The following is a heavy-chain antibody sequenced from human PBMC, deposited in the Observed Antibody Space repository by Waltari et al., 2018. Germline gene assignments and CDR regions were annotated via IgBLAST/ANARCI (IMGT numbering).Heavy chain of an antibody. Sequence: VHLQESGPGLVKPSETLSLTCGVSDYSIRSGYFWGRIRQPPGKGLELIGSWYRSGSTYYNPSLQSRVTISADTSKNQFSLNLTSVTAADTAVYYCARVSSSWYLGDYFYYGVDVWGQGATVTVSS. CDR1: DYSIRSGYF. V-gene: IGHV4-38-2*01. J-gene: IGHJ6*01. CDR2: WYRSGST. D-gene: IGHD6-13*01. CDR3: ARVSSSWYLGDYFYYGVDV.